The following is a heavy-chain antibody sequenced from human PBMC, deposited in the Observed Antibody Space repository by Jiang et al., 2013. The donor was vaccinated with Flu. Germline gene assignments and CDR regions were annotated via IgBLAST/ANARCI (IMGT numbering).Heavy chain of an antibody. CDR3: ARDLSGFYFDY. CDR2: INPSGGST. V-gene: IGHV1-46*01. D-gene: IGHD5-12*01. CDR1: Y. J-gene: IGHJ4*02. Sequence: YMHWVRQAPGQGLEWMGIINPSGGSTSYAQKFQGRVTMTRDTSTSTVYMELSSLRSEDTAVYYCARDLSGFYFDYWGQGTLVTVSS.